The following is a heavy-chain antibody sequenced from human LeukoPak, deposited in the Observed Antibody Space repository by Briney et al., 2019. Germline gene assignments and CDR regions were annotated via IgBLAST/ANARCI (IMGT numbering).Heavy chain of an antibody. Sequence: PGGSLRLSCAASGFTFSSYGMHWVRQAPGKGLEWVAVISYDGSNKYYADSVKGRFTISRDNSKNTLYLQMNSLRAEDTAVYYCAKDQACSSTSCWGYYYYYGMDVWGQGTTVTVSS. D-gene: IGHD2-2*01. V-gene: IGHV3-30*18. CDR3: AKDQACSSTSCWGYYYYYGMDV. CDR2: ISYDGSNK. CDR1: GFTFSSYG. J-gene: IGHJ6*02.